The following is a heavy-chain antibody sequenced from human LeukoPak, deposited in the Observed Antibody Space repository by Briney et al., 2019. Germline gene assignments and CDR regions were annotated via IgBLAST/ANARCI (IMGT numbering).Heavy chain of an antibody. V-gene: IGHV3-23*01. D-gene: IGHD3-22*01. CDR1: GFTFSSYG. CDR2: ISGSGGST. CDR3: ARDSNYYDSSGLNAFDI. J-gene: IGHJ3*02. Sequence: GGTLRLSCAASGFTFSSYGMSWVRQAPGKGLEWVSVISGSGGSTYYADSVKGRFTISRDNSKNTLYLQMNSLRAEDTAVYYCARDSNYYDSSGLNAFDIWGQGTMVTVSS.